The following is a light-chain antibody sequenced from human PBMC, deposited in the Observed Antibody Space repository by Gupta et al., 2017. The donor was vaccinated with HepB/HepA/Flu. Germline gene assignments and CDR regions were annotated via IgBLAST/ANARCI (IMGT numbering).Light chain of an antibody. CDR3: GTWDSSRSAVV. CDR1: SSNIGNNY. Sequence: QSVLPQPLSLSAAPSQTVTISCSVSSSNIGNNYVSWYQQPPGTAPKLLIYENNKRPSGIPDRFSGSKSGTSATLGITGLQTGDEADYYCGTWDSSRSAVVFGGGTKLTVL. J-gene: IGLJ2*01. CDR2: ENN. V-gene: IGLV1-51*02.